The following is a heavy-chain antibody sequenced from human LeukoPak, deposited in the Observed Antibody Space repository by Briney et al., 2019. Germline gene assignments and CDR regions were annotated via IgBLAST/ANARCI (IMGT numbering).Heavy chain of an antibody. CDR2: ITWNSGSI. J-gene: IGHJ4*02. Sequence: AGGSLRPSCAASGFTFDDYAMHWVRHAPGKGLEWVSRITWNSGSIDYADSVKGRFTISRDNAKNSLYLQMNNLRAEDTALYYCAKDMRGAAGLDYWGQGTLVTVSS. V-gene: IGHV3-9*01. CDR3: AKDMRGAAGLDY. D-gene: IGHD6-13*01. CDR1: GFTFDDYA.